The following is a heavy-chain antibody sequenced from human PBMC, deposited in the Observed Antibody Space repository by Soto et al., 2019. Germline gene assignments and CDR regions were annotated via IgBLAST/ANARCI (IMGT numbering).Heavy chain of an antibody. J-gene: IGHJ4*02. D-gene: IGHD6-13*01. CDR1: GGTFSSYT. V-gene: IGHV1-69*02. CDR2: IIPILGIA. Sequence: QVQLVQSGAEVKKPGSSVKVSCKASGGTFSSYTISWVRQAPGQGLEWMGRIIPILGIANYAQKFQGRVTITADKSTSTAYMELSSLRSEDTAVYYCATVYSSSLPTPFDYWGQGTLVTVSS. CDR3: ATVYSSSLPTPFDY.